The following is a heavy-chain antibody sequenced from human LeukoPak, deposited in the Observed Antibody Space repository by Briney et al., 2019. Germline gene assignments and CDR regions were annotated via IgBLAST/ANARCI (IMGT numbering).Heavy chain of an antibody. CDR2: IKDDGSEK. D-gene: IGHD3-3*01. CDR1: GFTFSSYW. J-gene: IGHJ4*02. V-gene: IGHV3-7*01. Sequence: GGSLRLSCAASGFTFSSYWMNWVRQPPGKGLEWVATIKDDGSEKYYVDSVKGRFTISRDNAKNSLNLQMNSLRVEDTAVCFCARGSSSYDVLSGYYDGYLDYWGQGTLVTASS. CDR3: ARGSSSYDVLSGYYDGYLDY.